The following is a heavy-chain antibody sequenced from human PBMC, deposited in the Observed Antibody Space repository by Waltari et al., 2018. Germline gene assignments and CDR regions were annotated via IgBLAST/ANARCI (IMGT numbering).Heavy chain of an antibody. CDR1: GGSISSSSYY. CDR3: ARHRHYDILTGPIYYYYYMDV. J-gene: IGHJ6*03. Sequence: QLQLQESGPGLVKPSETLSLTCTVSGGSISSSSYYWGWIRQPPGKGRGGIGGNTTSGSTYDNPYNKRRCIIAVDKYKNQFSLKLSSVTAADTAVYYCARHRHYDILTGPIYYYYYMDVWGKGTTVTVSS. D-gene: IGHD3-9*01. V-gene: IGHV4-39*07. CDR2: NTTSGST.